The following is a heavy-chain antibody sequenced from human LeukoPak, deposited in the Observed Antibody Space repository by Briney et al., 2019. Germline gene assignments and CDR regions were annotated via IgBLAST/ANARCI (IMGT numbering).Heavy chain of an antibody. Sequence: PSETLSLTCTVSGASISSYHWSWIRQPPGKGLEWIGYIFYSGSTLYNPSLQSRVTISVDTSKNQFSLKLTSVTAADTAVYYCASGPYPAAGTDHQFDYWGQGTLVTVSS. V-gene: IGHV4-59*01. J-gene: IGHJ4*02. CDR2: IFYSGST. D-gene: IGHD6-13*01. CDR1: GASISSYH. CDR3: ASGPYPAAGTDHQFDY.